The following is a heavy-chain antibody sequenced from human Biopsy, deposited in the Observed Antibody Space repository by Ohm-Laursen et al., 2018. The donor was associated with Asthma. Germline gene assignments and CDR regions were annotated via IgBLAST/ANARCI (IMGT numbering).Heavy chain of an antibody. CDR1: GYTFIGCH. Sequence: SSVKVSCKASGYTFIGCHIHWMRQAPGQGLEWMGGIIPIVGTTAYAQKFQGRVTITADEATSTAYMELSGLRSEDTAVYYCARDQGDFWFFDLWGRGSLVTVSS. CDR2: IIPIVGTT. D-gene: IGHD3-16*01. V-gene: IGHV1-69*01. CDR3: ARDQGDFWFFDL. J-gene: IGHJ2*01.